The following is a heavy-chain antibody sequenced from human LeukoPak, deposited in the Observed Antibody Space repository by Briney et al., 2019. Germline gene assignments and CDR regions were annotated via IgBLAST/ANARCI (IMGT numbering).Heavy chain of an antibody. CDR3: ARDGGIAVAGTPPWYFDL. J-gene: IGHJ2*01. Sequence: SETLSLTCTVSGGSISSGGYYWSWIRQHPGKGLEWIGYINYSGSTYYNPSLKSRVTISVDTSKNQFSLKLSSVTAADTAVYYCARDGGIAVAGTPPWYFDLWGRGTLVTVSS. V-gene: IGHV4-31*03. D-gene: IGHD6-19*01. CDR2: INYSGST. CDR1: GGSISSGGYY.